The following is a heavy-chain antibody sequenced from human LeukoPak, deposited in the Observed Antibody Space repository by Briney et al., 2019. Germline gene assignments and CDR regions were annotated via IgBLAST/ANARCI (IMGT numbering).Heavy chain of an antibody. CDR1: GFTFTNYN. V-gene: IGHV3-21*01. Sequence: GGSLRLSCAAFGFTFTNYNMNWVRQAPGKGLEWVSSISSGSIYIEYADSVKGRFTVSRDNAEKSLYLQMNSLGAEDTAVYYCAREGIGAADAFDLWSQGTMVTVSS. J-gene: IGHJ3*01. CDR2: ISSGSIYI. D-gene: IGHD6-25*01. CDR3: AREGIGAADAFDL.